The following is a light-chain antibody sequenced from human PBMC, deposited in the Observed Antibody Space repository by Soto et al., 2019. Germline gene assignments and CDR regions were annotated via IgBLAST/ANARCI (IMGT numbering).Light chain of an antibody. Sequence: QSVLTQPASVSGSPGQSITISCPGTSSEVGGYKYVSWYQQHPGKAPKLMIYDVSNRPSGVSNRFSGSKSGNTASLTISGLQAEDEADYYCSSYTSSSTPYVFGTGTKVTVL. CDR2: DVS. CDR3: SSYTSSSTPYV. J-gene: IGLJ1*01. V-gene: IGLV2-14*01. CDR1: SSEVGGYKY.